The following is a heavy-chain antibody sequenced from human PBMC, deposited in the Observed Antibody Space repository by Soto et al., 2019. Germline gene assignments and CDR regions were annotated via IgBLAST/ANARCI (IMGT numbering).Heavy chain of an antibody. V-gene: IGHV2-5*02. CDR3: AHRRWGWSRKQSEFDY. D-gene: IGHD2-15*01. Sequence: SGPTLVNPTQTLTLTCTFSGFSLSTSGVGVGWIRQPPGKALEWLALIYWDDDKRYSPSLKSRLTITKDTSKNQVVLTMTNMDPVDTATYYCAHRRWGWSRKQSEFDYWGQGTLVTVSS. CDR2: IYWDDDK. J-gene: IGHJ4*02. CDR1: GFSLSTSGVG.